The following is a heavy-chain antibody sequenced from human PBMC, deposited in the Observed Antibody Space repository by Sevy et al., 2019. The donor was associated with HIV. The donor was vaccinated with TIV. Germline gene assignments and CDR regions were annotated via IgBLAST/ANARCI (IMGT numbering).Heavy chain of an antibody. CDR1: GFTFSNYG. CDR3: AKDLTGRYTSSSGDFDY. Sequence: GGALRRSCAASGFTFSNYGMHWVRQAPGKGLEWVALIRFDESTKYYKDSVKGGFTVSSDNAKNILYLQMNSLRPEDTAVYYCAKDLTGRYTSSSGDFDYWGQGTLVTVSS. D-gene: IGHD6-6*01. V-gene: IGHV3-30*02. J-gene: IGHJ4*02. CDR2: IRFDESTK.